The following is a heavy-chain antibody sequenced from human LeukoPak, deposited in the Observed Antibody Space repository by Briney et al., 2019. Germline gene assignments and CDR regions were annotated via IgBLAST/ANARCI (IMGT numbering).Heavy chain of an antibody. J-gene: IGHJ4*02. Sequence: SETLSLTCTVSGGSISSYYWSWVRRPAGKGLECIGRIYTSGSTNYNPSLKSRVTMSVDKSKDQFSLKLSSVTAADTAVYYCEREVNSSGWYRGGYFDYWGKGTLVTASS. D-gene: IGHD6-19*01. CDR3: EREVNSSGWYRGGYFDY. CDR2: IYTSGST. CDR1: GGSISSYY. V-gene: IGHV4-4*07.